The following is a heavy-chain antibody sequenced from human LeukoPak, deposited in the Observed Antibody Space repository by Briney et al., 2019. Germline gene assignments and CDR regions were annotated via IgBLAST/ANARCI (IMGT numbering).Heavy chain of an antibody. D-gene: IGHD3-22*01. CDR2: IIPILGIA. Sequence: SVKVSCKASVGTFSSYAISWVRQAPGQGLEWMGRIIPILGIANYAQKFQGRVTITADKSTSTAYMELSSLRSEDTAVYYCARDPAGYYDSCGYYYWGQGTLVTVSS. CDR1: VGTFSSYA. V-gene: IGHV1-69*04. CDR3: ARDPAGYYDSCGYYY. J-gene: IGHJ4*02.